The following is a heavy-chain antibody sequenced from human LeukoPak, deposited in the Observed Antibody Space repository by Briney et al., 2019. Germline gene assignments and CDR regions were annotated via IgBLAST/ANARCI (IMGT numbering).Heavy chain of an antibody. CDR3: ARKEGYYYDSSGELDY. V-gene: IGHV1-2*02. CDR2: MNPNSGGT. D-gene: IGHD3-22*01. J-gene: IGHJ4*02. CDR1: GYTFTGYY. Sequence: GASVKVSCKASGYTFTGYYMHWVRQAPGQGLEWMGWMNPNSGGTNYAQKFQGRVTMTRDTSISTAYMELSRLRSDDTAVYYCARKEGYYYDSSGELDYWGQGTLVTVSS.